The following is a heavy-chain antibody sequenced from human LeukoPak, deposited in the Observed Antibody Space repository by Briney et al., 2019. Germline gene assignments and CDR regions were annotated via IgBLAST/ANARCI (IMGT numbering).Heavy chain of an antibody. J-gene: IGHJ6*02. CDR2: IYNSGST. CDR3: ARFQSSSSWDYYYGLDV. D-gene: IGHD2-2*01. V-gene: IGHV4-59*01. Sequence: PSETLSLTCTVSGGSISSYYWSWIRQPPGKGLEWIGYIYNSGSTNYNPSLKSRVTISVDTSKNQVSLKLSSVTAADTAVYYCARFQSSSSWDYYYGLDVWGQGTTVTVSS. CDR1: GGSISSYY.